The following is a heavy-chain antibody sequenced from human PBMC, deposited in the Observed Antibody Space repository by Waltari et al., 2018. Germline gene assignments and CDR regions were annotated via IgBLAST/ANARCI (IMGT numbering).Heavy chain of an antibody. J-gene: IGHJ5*02. CDR1: GYTFTGYY. CDR2: INPNSGGT. V-gene: IGHV1-2*06. D-gene: IGHD6-13*01. Sequence: GAEVKKPGASVKVSCKASGYTFTGYYMHWVRQAPGQGLEWMGRINPNSGGTNYAQKFQGRVTMTRDTSISTAYMELSRLRSDDTAVYYCARARAAAGGWFDPWGQGTLVTVSS. CDR3: ARARAAAGGWFDP.